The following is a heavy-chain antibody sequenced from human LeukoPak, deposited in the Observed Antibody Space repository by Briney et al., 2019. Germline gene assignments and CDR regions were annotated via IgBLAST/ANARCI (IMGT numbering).Heavy chain of an antibody. D-gene: IGHD2-15*01. CDR1: GYTFTSYY. CDR3: ARVFCGGGTCYSRGLIDS. V-gene: IGHV1-46*01. Sequence: ASVKVSCKASGYTFTSYYMHWVRQAPGQGLEWMGIINPSDGTTYYIQKFQGRVTITRDTSTSTVYMELSSLRSRDTAIYYCARVFCGGGTCYSRGLIDSWGQGTLVTVSS. J-gene: IGHJ4*02. CDR2: INPSDGTT.